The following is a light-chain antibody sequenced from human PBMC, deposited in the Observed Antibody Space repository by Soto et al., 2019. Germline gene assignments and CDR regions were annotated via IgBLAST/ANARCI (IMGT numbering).Light chain of an antibody. CDR1: QSVYNN. J-gene: IGKJ4*01. CDR3: QQYSHWPLT. Sequence: EIVMTQSPATLSVSPGDRATLSCRATQSVYNNVAWYQQKPCQPPRLLIYGASTKATGFPARFSGSGSGTEFTLTIASLQSEDLGIYYCQQYSHWPLTFGGGTKVEI. CDR2: GAS. V-gene: IGKV3-15*01.